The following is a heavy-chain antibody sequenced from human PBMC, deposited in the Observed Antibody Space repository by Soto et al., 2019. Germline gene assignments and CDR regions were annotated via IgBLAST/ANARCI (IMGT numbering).Heavy chain of an antibody. J-gene: IGHJ6*02. V-gene: IGHV3-11*06. CDR1: GFTFSDYY. CDR2: ISSSSSDT. D-gene: IGHD2-2*01. CDR3: ARDCSSTSCYGYYYYGMDV. Sequence: GGSLRLSCAASGFTFSDYYMSWIRQAPGKGLEWVSYISSSSSDTNYADSVKGRFTISRDNAKNSLYLQMNSLRAEDTAVYYCARDCSSTSCYGYYYYGMDVWGQGTTVTVSS.